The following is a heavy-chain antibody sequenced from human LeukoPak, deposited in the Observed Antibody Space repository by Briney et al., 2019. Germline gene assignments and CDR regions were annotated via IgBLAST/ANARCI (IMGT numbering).Heavy chain of an antibody. Sequence: SVKVSCKASGGTFISYAISWVRQAPGQGLEWMGGIIPIFGTANYAQKFQGRVTITADESTSTAYMELSSLRSEDTAVYYCARDGYSYGPNNWFDPWGQGTLVTVSS. CDR1: GGTFISYA. CDR2: IIPIFGTA. J-gene: IGHJ5*02. CDR3: ARDGYSYGPNNWFDP. V-gene: IGHV1-69*01. D-gene: IGHD5-18*01.